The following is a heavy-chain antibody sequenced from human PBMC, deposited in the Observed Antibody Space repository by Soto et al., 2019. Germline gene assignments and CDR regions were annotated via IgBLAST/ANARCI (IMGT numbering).Heavy chain of an antibody. CDR2: ISSNGVST. CDR1: AVPFGSYA. CDR3: ARSDPLTHYYYGMDV. J-gene: IGHJ6*02. D-gene: IGHD3-16*01. V-gene: IGHV3-64*02. Sequence: GESKSLPTPAFAVPFGSYAWRWVRTKNRKGLEYVSAISSNGVSTYYADSVKGRFTISRDNSKNTLYLQMGSLRAEDMAVYYCARSDPLTHYYYGMDVWCPGLTVSV.